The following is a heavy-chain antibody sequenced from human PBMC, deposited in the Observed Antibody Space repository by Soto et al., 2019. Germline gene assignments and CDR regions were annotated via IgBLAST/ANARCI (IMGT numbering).Heavy chain of an antibody. CDR2: RKNKADRYTT. V-gene: IGHV3-72*01. Sequence: EVQLVESGGGLVQPGGSLRLSCAASGFTFSDHYMDWVRQAPGKGLEWVGRRKNKADRYTTEYAASVKGRFTISRDGSKTPLFLTMTSLKTEDTAVYYCTVWGSGNDFGAAWGQGILVTVSS. CDR3: TVWGSGNDFGAA. J-gene: IGHJ4*02. CDR1: GFTFSDHY. D-gene: IGHD3-10*01.